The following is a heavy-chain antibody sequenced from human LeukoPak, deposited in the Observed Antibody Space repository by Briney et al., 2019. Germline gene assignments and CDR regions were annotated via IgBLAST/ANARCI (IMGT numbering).Heavy chain of an antibody. CDR2: ISSSSGTI. CDR1: GFTFSSYS. J-gene: IGHJ4*02. D-gene: IGHD3-3*01. Sequence: GGSLRLSCAASGFTFSSYSVNWVRQAPGKGLEWVSYISSSSGTIYYADSVKGRFTVSRDNAKNSLYLKMNSLRAEDTAVYYCARGRAYYDFWGQGTLVTVSS. CDR3: ARGRAYYDF. V-gene: IGHV3-48*01.